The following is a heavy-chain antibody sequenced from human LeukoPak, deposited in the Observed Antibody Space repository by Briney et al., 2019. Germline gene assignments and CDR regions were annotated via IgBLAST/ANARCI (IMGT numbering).Heavy chain of an antibody. V-gene: IGHV3-53*01. CDR3: ARVIRGSWFDP. CDR2: IYSGGST. CDR1: GFTVSSNY. J-gene: IGHJ5*02. D-gene: IGHD3-16*01. Sequence: GGSLRLSCAASGFTVSSNYMSWVRQAPGKGLEWVSVIYSGGSTYYADSVKGRFTISRDNSKNTLYLQMNSLRAEDTAVYYCARVIRGSWFDPWGQGTLVTVSS.